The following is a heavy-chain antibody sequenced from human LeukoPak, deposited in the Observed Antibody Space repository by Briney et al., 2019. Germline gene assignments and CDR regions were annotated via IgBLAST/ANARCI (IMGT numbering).Heavy chain of an antibody. D-gene: IGHD3-22*01. Sequence: ASVKVSCKTSGYTFTSHGISWVRQAPGQGLEYMGWFSGYNDDTNYAQRFQGRLTMTKDTSTCTAYMELRSLTSDDTAVYYCAKDSFTTIVVVTNDAFDFWGQGTMVIVSS. CDR3: AKDSFTTIVVVTNDAFDF. V-gene: IGHV1-18*01. CDR1: GYTFTSHG. CDR2: FSGYNDDT. J-gene: IGHJ3*01.